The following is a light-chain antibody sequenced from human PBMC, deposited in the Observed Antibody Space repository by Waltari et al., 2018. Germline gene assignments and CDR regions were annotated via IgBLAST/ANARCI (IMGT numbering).Light chain of an antibody. V-gene: IGKV4-1*01. CDR3: QQYYSAPYN. Sequence: DIVMTQSPDSLAVSLGETATINCKSSQSIYYSSNRKNYLAWYQQKAGQPPKLLIYWAFTRESGVPTRFSGSGSDTDFTLTITSLQAEDVAVYYCQQYYSAPYNFGQGTKLEIK. CDR1: QSIYYSSNRKNY. J-gene: IGKJ2*01. CDR2: WAF.